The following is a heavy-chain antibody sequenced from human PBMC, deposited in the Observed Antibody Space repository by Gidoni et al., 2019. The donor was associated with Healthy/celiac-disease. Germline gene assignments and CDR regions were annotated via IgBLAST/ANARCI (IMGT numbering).Heavy chain of an antibody. V-gene: IGHV4-4*07. CDR2: IYTSGST. D-gene: IGHD3-3*01. CDR1: GGSISRYY. J-gene: IGHJ6*02. CDR3: ARDTPFLGSSVFRGGYWDLGYYYGMDV. Sequence: QVQLQESGPGLVKPSETLSLTCTVSGGSISRYYWSWIRPPAGKGLEWIGRIYTSGSTNSNPSLKSRVTMSVDTSKNQFSLKLSSVTAADTAVYYCARDTPFLGSSVFRGGYWDLGYYYGMDVWGQGTTVTVSS.